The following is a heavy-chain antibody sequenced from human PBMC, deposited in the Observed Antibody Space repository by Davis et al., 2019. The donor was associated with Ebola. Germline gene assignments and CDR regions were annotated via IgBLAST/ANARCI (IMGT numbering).Heavy chain of an antibody. D-gene: IGHD3-22*01. CDR1: GYTFTSYG. V-gene: IGHV1-18*04. Sequence: ASVKVSCKSFGYTFTSYGLSWVRQAPGQGLEWMGWISAYNGNTNYAQKLQGRVTMTTDTSTSTAYMELSRLRSDDTAVYYCARAWEYYDSSGYYWNYYYGMDVWGKGTTVTVSS. J-gene: IGHJ6*04. CDR2: ISAYNGNT. CDR3: ARAWEYYDSSGYYWNYYYGMDV.